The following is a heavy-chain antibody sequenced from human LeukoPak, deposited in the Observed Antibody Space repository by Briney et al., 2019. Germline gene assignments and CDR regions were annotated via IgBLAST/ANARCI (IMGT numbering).Heavy chain of an antibody. CDR3: AKDRTVFRGITYYFDY. Sequence: GRSLRLSCAASGFTFSTYAMHWVRQAPGEGLEWVSAISASGTSTYYADSVKGRFTISKDNSKNTLYLQMNSLRADDTAVYYCAKDRTVFRGITYYFDYWGQGTLVTVSS. D-gene: IGHD3-10*01. V-gene: IGHV3-23*01. CDR2: ISASGTST. J-gene: IGHJ4*02. CDR1: GFTFSTYA.